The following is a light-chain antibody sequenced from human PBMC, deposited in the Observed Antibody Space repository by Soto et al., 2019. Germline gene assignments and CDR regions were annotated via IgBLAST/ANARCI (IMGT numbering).Light chain of an antibody. Sequence: DIQMTQSPSSLSASVGDRVTITCQASQDITNYLNWYQQKPGKAPRLLVYDGSNLDTGVPSRFRGSGSGTHFSFTFSSLHPADISTYYCQQFDSLPITFGQGTRLEI. CDR3: QQFDSLPIT. J-gene: IGKJ5*01. CDR2: DGS. V-gene: IGKV1-33*01. CDR1: QDITNY.